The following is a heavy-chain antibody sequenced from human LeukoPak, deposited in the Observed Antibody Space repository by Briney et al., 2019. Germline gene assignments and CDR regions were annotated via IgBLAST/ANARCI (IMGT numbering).Heavy chain of an antibody. CDR2: ITSSGDTT. J-gene: IGHJ4*02. V-gene: IGHV3-23*01. Sequence: GGSLRLSCAASGFTFSTYAMHWVRQAPGKGLEWVSSITSSGDTTYYAASVQGRFTISRDNSENTLYLQMTSLRADDTAIYYCAKGSSTWYYFDSWGQGTLVTVSS. D-gene: IGHD6-13*01. CDR1: GFTFSTYA. CDR3: AKGSSTWYYFDS.